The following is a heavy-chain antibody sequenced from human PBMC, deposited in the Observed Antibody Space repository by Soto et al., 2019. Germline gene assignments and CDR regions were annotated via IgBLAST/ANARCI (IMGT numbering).Heavy chain of an antibody. CDR3: SRFRGTAILDY. D-gene: IGHD2-21*02. Sequence: SETLSLTCAVSGGSISSGGYSWSWIRRPPGKGLEWIGYLYHTGNTYYNPSLESRVTISVDRSKNQFSLELTSVTAADTAVYYCSRFRGTAILDYWGQGTMVTVYS. CDR2: LYHTGNT. J-gene: IGHJ4*02. V-gene: IGHV4-30-2*01. CDR1: GGSISSGGYS.